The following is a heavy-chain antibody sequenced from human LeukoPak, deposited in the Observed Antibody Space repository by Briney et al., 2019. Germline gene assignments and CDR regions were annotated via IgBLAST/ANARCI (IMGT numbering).Heavy chain of an antibody. J-gene: IGHJ4*02. CDR2: ISAYNGNT. D-gene: IGHD3-22*01. V-gene: IGHV1-18*04. Sequence: ASVKVSCKASGYTFTGYYMHWVRQAPGQGLEWMGWISAYNGNTNYAQKVQGRVTMTTDTSTSTAYMDLRSLRSDDTAVYYCARDQFPYYYYDSSGYDYWGQGTLVTVSS. CDR3: ARDQFPYYYYDSSGYDY. CDR1: GYTFTGYY.